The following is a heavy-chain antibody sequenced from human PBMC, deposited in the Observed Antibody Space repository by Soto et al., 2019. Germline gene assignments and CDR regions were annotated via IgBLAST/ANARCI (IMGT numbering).Heavy chain of an antibody. CDR2: IWYDGSNK. D-gene: IGHD2-21*01. J-gene: IGHJ6*02. Sequence: GGSLRLSCAASGFTFSSYGTHWVRQAPGKGLEWVAVIWYDGSNKYYADSVKGRFTISRDNSKNTLYLQMNSLRAEDTAVYYCARVVAGHYYYYYGMDVWGQGTAVTVSS. CDR3: ARVVAGHYYYYYGMDV. V-gene: IGHV3-33*01. CDR1: GFTFSSYG.